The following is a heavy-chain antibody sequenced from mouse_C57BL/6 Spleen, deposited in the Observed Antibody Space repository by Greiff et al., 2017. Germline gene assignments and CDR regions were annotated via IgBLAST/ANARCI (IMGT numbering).Heavy chain of an antibody. CDR1: GYTFTSYW. CDR3: ARGTTVGNFDY. J-gene: IGHJ2*01. V-gene: IGHV1-61*01. CDR2: IYPSDSET. D-gene: IGHD1-1*01. Sequence: QVQLQQPGAELVRPGSSVKLSCKASGYTFTSYWMDWVKQRPGQGLEWIGNIYPSDSETHYNQKFKDKATLTVDKSSSTASMQLSSLTSEDSAVYYCARGTTVGNFDYWGQGTTLTVSS.